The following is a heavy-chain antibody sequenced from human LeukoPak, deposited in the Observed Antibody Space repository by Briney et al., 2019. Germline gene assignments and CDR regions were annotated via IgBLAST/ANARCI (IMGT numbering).Heavy chain of an antibody. CDR2: IKNDGTVR. CDR1: GFTFSYHW. V-gene: IGHV3-7*03. CDR3: AKDGI. J-gene: IGHJ6*02. Sequence: PGGSLRLSCAASGFTFSYHWMTWVRQAPGKGLEWVANIKNDGTVRNYVDSVKGRFTISRDNAKNSLYLQMYSLRAEDTAVYYCAKDGIWGQGTTVTVSS.